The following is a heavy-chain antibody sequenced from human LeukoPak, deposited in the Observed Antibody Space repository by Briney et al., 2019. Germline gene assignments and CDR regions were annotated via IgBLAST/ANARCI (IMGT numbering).Heavy chain of an antibody. CDR3: ARDTALGYSSSWYPTGEDAFDI. CDR1: GYSFSTY. Sequence: GASVKVSCKTFGYSFSTYSWVRQAPGQGLEWMGWINDYKGNTNYAQKLQGRVTMTTDTSTSTAYMELRSLRSDDTAVYYCARDTALGYSSSWYPTGEDAFDIWGQGTMVTVSS. CDR2: INDYKGNT. D-gene: IGHD6-13*01. J-gene: IGHJ3*02. V-gene: IGHV1-18*01.